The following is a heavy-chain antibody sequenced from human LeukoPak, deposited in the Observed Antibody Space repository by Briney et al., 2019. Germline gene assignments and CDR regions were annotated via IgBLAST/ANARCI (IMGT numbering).Heavy chain of an antibody. V-gene: IGHV4-59*01. CDR1: GGSISSYY. CDR2: IYYSGST. J-gene: IGHJ3*02. Sequence: SETLSFTCTVSGGSISSYYWSWIRQPPGKGLEWIGYIYYSGSTNYNPSLKSRATISVDTSKNQFSLKLSSVTAADTAVYYCARLGSSWYWAFDIWGQGTMVTVSS. D-gene: IGHD6-13*01. CDR3: ARLGSSWYWAFDI.